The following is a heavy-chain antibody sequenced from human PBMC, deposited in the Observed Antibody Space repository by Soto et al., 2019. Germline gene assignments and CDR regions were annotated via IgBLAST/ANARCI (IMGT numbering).Heavy chain of an antibody. D-gene: IGHD4-17*01. Sequence: PGGSLRLSCAASGFTFSSYGMHWVRQAPGKGLEWVAVIWYDGSNKYYADSVKGRFTISRDNSKNTLYLQMNSLRAEDTAVYYCARGRSLYGDSLDYWGQGTLVTVSS. J-gene: IGHJ4*02. V-gene: IGHV3-33*01. CDR1: GFTFSSYG. CDR2: IWYDGSNK. CDR3: ARGRSLYGDSLDY.